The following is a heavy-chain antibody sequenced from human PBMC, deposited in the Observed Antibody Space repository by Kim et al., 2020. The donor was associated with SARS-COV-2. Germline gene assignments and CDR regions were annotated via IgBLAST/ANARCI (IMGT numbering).Heavy chain of an antibody. CDR3: ARDRGCSSTSCYALYGMDV. CDR2: ISYDGSNK. J-gene: IGHJ6*02. CDR1: GFTFSSYG. Sequence: GGSLRLSCAASGFTFSSYGMHWVRQAPGKGLEWVAVISYDGSNKYYADSVKGRFTISRDNSKNTLYLQMNSLRAEDTAVYYCARDRGCSSTSCYALYGMDVWGQGTTVTVSS. V-gene: IGHV3-33*05. D-gene: IGHD2-2*01.